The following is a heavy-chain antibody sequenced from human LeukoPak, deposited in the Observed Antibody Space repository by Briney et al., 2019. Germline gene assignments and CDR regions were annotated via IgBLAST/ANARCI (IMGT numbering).Heavy chain of an antibody. CDR1: GGSISSYY. V-gene: IGHV4-4*09. CDR2: IYTSGST. CDR3: ARRTPESGFDY. D-gene: IGHD2/OR15-2a*01. Sequence: SETLSLTCTVSGGSISSYYWSWIRQPPGKGLEWIGYIYTSGSTNYNPSLKSRVTISVDTSKNQFSLKLCSVTAADTAVYYCARRTPESGFDYWGQGTLVTVSS. J-gene: IGHJ4*02.